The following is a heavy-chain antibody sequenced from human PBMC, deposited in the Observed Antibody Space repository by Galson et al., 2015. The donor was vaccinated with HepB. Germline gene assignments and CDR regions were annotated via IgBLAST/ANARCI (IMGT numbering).Heavy chain of an antibody. CDR2: ISYRGSNK. V-gene: IGHV3-30*03. D-gene: IGHD3-3*01. CDR3: AGGGLGVVPHPSDP. Sequence: SLRLSCAASGFTFSSYDMHWVRQAPGKGLEWVAVISYRGSNKYYADSVKGRFTISRDDSKNTLYLQMNNLRTEDTAFYFCAGGGLGVVPHPSDPWGQGTLVTASS. CDR1: GFTFSSYD. J-gene: IGHJ5*02.